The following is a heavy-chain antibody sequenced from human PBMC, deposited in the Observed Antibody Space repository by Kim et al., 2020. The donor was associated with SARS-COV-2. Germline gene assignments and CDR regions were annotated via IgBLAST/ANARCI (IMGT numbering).Heavy chain of an antibody. CDR3: ARDGLVTTVTTVDY. D-gene: IGHD4-17*01. J-gene: IGHJ4*02. Sequence: DSVKGRFTVSRDNAKSSLYLQMNSLRVEDTAVYYCARDGLVTTVTTVDYWGQGTLVTVSS. V-gene: IGHV3-21*01.